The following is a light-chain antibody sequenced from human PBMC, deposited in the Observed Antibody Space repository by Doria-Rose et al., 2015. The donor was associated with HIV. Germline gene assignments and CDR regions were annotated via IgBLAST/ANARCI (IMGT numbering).Light chain of an antibody. CDR3: HQYGTAWT. Sequence: DIVMTQSPGTLSLSPGERATLSCRASQSFSSTYLAWYKQKPGQAPSLLIYDGSTRDTGIPDRFSASRSGTDFTLTINRLEPEDFALYYCHQYGTAWTFGQGTKVEI. CDR1: QSFSSTY. V-gene: IGKV3-20*01. CDR2: DGS. J-gene: IGKJ1*01.